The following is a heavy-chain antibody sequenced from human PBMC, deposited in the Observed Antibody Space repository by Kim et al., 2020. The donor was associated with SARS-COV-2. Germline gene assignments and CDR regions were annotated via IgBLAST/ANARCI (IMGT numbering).Heavy chain of an antibody. CDR2: ISSSSSYI. D-gene: IGHD1-26*01. CDR1: GFTFSSYS. CDR3: AREYRGSYYGLDY. J-gene: IGHJ4*02. Sequence: GGSLRLSCAASGFTFSSYSMNWVRQAPGKGLEWVSSISSSSSYIYYADSVKGRFTISRDNAKNSLYLQMNSLRAEDTAVYYCAREYRGSYYGLDYWGQGTLVTVSS. V-gene: IGHV3-21*01.